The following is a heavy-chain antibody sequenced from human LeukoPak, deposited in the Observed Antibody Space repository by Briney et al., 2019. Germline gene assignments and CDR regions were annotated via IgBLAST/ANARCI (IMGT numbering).Heavy chain of an antibody. CDR2: IRSKAYGGTT. D-gene: IGHD4-17*01. CDR1: GFTFGDYA. Sequence: GGSLRLSCTASGFTFGDYAMSWFRQAPGKGLEWVGFIRSKAYGGTTEYAASVKGRFTISRDDSKSIAYLQMNSLKTEDTAVYYCTREKAYGDYGGGFGAFDIWGQGTMVTVSS. J-gene: IGHJ3*02. V-gene: IGHV3-49*03. CDR3: TREKAYGDYGGGFGAFDI.